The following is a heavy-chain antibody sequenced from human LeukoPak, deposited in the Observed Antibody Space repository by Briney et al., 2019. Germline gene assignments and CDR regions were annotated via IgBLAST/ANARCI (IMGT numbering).Heavy chain of an antibody. D-gene: IGHD3-10*01. CDR3: ARAGYGSGSYWVGHDAFDI. CDR1: GFTFSING. CDR2: IKSDETER. Sequence: GGSLRLSCTASGFTFSINGMHWVRQAPGKGLEWVAFIKSDETERYFVDSVRGRFTISRDNSKNTLYLQMNSLRAEDTAVYYCARAGYGSGSYWVGHDAFDIWGQGTMVTVSS. J-gene: IGHJ3*02. V-gene: IGHV3-30*12.